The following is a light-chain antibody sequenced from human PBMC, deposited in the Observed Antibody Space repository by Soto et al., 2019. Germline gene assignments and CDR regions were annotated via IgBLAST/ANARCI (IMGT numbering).Light chain of an antibody. CDR3: AAWDGSLNALV. CDR2: GND. CDR1: RFNIGNNS. V-gene: IGLV1-44*01. Sequence: QSVLTQSPASSGTPGQRVTISCSGSRFNIGNNSVNWYQQVPGTAPKLLIYGNDQRPSGVPDRFSGSRSGTSASLAISGLQSEDEADYYCAAWDGSLNALVFGGGTKLTVL. J-gene: IGLJ2*01.